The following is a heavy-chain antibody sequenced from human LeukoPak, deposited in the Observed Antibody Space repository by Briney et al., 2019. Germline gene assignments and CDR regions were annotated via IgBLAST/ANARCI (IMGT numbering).Heavy chain of an antibody. CDR1: GGSISGYH. CDR2: IYYSGST. D-gene: IGHD3-10*01. V-gene: IGHV4-59*08. Sequence: SETLSLTCNVSGGSISGYHWSWIRQPPGKGLEWLGYIYYSGSTNYNPSLKSRVTMSGDTSKNQFSLKLSSVTAADTAVYYCARPGGGLLSAFDIWGQGTMVTVSS. CDR3: ARPGGGLLSAFDI. J-gene: IGHJ3*02.